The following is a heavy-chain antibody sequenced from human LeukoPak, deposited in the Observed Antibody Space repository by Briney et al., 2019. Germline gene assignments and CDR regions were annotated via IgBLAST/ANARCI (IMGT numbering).Heavy chain of an antibody. J-gene: IGHJ4*02. CDR1: GFTFNNYV. D-gene: IGHD1-7*01. CDR2: TNRRGDIT. CDR3: ARKGLGGELGGFDS. Sequence: GGSLRLSCAASGFTFNNYVMTWVRQAPGKGLEWVSGTNRRGDITGYADFVKGRFTISRDNAKNSLYLQMNSLRVEDTALYHCARKGLGGELGGFDSWGQGTLVTVSS. V-gene: IGHV3-20*01.